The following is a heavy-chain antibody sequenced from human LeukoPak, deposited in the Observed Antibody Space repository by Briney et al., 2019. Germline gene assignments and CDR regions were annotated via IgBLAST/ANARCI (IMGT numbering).Heavy chain of an antibody. CDR2: IYYSGST. CDR1: GGSISSGGYY. D-gene: IGHD3-22*01. Sequence: SETLSLTCTVSGGSISSGGYYWSWIRQHPGKGLEWIGYIYYSGSTYHNPSLKSRVTISVDTSKNQFSLKLSSVTAADTAVYYCARSGADTYYYDSSALDYWGQGTLVTVSS. J-gene: IGHJ4*02. V-gene: IGHV4-31*03. CDR3: ARSGADTYYYDSSALDY.